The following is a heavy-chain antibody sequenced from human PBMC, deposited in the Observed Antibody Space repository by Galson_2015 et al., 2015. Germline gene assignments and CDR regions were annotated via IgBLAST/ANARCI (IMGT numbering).Heavy chain of an antibody. CDR3: LKGGWGTTFDS. CDR1: GFTFSRSA. V-gene: IGHV3-23*01. D-gene: IGHD6-19*01. J-gene: IGHJ4*02. CDR2: VSGSGLDWVSSISGSGDTT. Sequence: SLRISCAASGFTFSRSAMTWVRQAPGKGLEWVSSVSGSGLDWVSSISGSGDTTYYTDSVKGRFTISRDNSKNTLYLQVSSLRADDTAVYYCLKGGWGTTFDSWGQGTLVTVSS.